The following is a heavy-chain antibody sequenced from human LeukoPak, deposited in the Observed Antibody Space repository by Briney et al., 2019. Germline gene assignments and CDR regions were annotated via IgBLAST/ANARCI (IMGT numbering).Heavy chain of an antibody. J-gene: IGHJ4*02. V-gene: IGHV3-48*01. Sequence: GGPLRLSCATSGFTLSSYSMNWVRQATGKGLEWVSYISSGSTTIYYADSVKGRFTISRDNAKNSLYLQMNSLRAEDTAVYYCARDVEQWLVRVYYFDYWGQGTLVTVSS. D-gene: IGHD6-19*01. CDR3: ARDVEQWLVRVYYFDY. CDR2: ISSGSTTI. CDR1: GFTLSSYS.